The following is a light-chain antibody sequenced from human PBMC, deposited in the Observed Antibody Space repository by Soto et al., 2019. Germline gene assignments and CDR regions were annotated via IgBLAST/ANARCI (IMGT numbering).Light chain of an antibody. V-gene: IGKV3-15*01. J-gene: IGKJ1*01. CDR1: HSVSSN. Sequence: EIVMTQSPATLSVSPVERATLSCRAIHSVSSNLAWYQQKPGQAPRLLIYGASTRATGIPARFSGSGSGTEFTLTISSQQSEDFAVYYCQHYNNWPPGTFGQGTKVEIK. CDR3: QHYNNWPPGT. CDR2: GAS.